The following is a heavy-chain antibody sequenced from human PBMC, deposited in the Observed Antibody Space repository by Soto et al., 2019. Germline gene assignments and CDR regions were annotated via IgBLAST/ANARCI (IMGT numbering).Heavy chain of an antibody. CDR1: GFTFSNYW. J-gene: IGHJ4*02. V-gene: IGHV3-74*01. CDR3: VRDSHGDY. CDR2: IDHDGPT. Sequence: EVQLVESGGGLVQPGGSLRLSCAGSGFTFSNYWMHWVRQAPGKGLEWVSRIDHDGPTDYADSVRGRFTISGDNAENTLYLQMNSLIPEDTAVYYCVRDSHGDYWGQGTLVTVSS.